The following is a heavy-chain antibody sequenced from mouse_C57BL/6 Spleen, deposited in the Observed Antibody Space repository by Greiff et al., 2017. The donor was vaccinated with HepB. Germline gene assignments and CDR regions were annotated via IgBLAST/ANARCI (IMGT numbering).Heavy chain of an antibody. CDR1: GYTFTSYW. V-gene: IGHV1-69*01. Sequence: QVQLQQPGAELVMPGASVKLSCKASGYTFTSYWMHWVKQRPGQGLEWIGEIDPSDSYTNYNQKFKGKSTLTVDKSSSTAYMQLSSLTSEDSAVYYCARSKNTTPDYWGQGTTLTVSS. CDR3: ARSKNTTPDY. J-gene: IGHJ2*01. D-gene: IGHD1-1*01. CDR2: IDPSDSYT.